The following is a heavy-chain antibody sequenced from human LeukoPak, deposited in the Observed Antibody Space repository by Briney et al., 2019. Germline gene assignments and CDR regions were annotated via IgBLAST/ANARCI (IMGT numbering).Heavy chain of an antibody. Sequence: GRSLRLSCAASGLTFSSYAMHWVRQAPGKGLEWVAVISYDGSNKYYADSVKGRFTISRDNSKNTLYLQMNSLRAEDTAVYYCASDGPTNWFDPWGQGTLVTVSS. CDR1: GLTFSSYA. CDR2: ISYDGSNK. V-gene: IGHV3-30-3*01. J-gene: IGHJ5*02. CDR3: ASDGPTNWFDP.